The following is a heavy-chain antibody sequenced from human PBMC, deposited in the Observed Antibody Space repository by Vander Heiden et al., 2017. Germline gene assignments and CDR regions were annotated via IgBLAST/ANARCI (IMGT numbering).Heavy chain of an antibody. J-gene: IGHJ4*02. D-gene: IGHD6-19*01. Sequence: EVQLLESGGGLVQPGGSLRLSCAAPGFTFSSDAMGWVRQAPGKGLEWVSAISGSGGSTYYADSVKGRFTISRDNSKNTLYLQMNSLRAEDTAVYYCAKDKGPWLVYYFDYWGQGTLVTVSS. CDR3: AKDKGPWLVYYFDY. CDR2: ISGSGGST. V-gene: IGHV3-23*01. CDR1: GFTFSSDA.